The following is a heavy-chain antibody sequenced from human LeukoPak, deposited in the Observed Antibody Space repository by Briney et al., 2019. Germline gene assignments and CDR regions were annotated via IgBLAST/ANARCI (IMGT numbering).Heavy chain of an antibody. J-gene: IGHJ4*02. CDR3: ARGGLLGDPFDY. CDR2: ISYDGSNK. V-gene: IGHV3-30-3*01. Sequence: GGSLRLSCAASGFTFSSYAMHWVRQAPGKGLEWVAVISYDGSNKYYADSVKGRFTISRDNSKNTLYLQMNSLRAEDTAVYYCARGGLLGDPFDYWGQGTPVTVSS. CDR1: GFTFSSYA. D-gene: IGHD4-17*01.